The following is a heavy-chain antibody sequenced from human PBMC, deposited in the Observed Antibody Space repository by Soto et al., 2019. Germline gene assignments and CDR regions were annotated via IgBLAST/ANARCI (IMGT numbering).Heavy chain of an antibody. V-gene: IGHV3-23*01. D-gene: IGHD5-12*01. CDR2: ISGSGGST. J-gene: IGHJ4*02. CDR3: AKYPIVATIFPYFDY. CDR1: GFTFSSYA. Sequence: EVQLLESGGGLVQPGGSLRLSCAASGFTFSSYAMSWVRQAPGKGLEWVSAISGSGGSTYYADSVKGRFTISRDNSKNTLYLQMNNLRAEDTAVYYCAKYPIVATIFPYFDYWGQGTLVTVSS.